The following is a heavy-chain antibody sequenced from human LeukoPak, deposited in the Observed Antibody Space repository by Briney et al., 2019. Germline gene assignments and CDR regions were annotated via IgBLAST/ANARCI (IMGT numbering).Heavy chain of an antibody. CDR2: IYYSGST. V-gene: IGHV4-59*12. Sequence: PSETLSLTCTVSGGSISSYYWSWIRQPPGKGLEWIGYIYYSGSTNYNPPLKSRVTISVDTSKNQFSLKLSSVTAADTAVYYCAREGSRFLLYNWFDPWGQGTLVTVSS. CDR3: AREGSRFLLYNWFDP. CDR1: GGSISSYY. D-gene: IGHD3-16*01. J-gene: IGHJ5*02.